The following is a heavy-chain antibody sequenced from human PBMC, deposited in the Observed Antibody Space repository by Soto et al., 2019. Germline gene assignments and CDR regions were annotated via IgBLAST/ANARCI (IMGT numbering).Heavy chain of an antibody. CDR3: AKDNKVEGYSYGHPFYSYGMDV. V-gene: IGHV3-30*18. CDR1: GFTFSSYG. CDR2: ISYDGSNK. D-gene: IGHD5-18*01. Sequence: PGGSLRLSCAASGFTFSSYGMHWVRQAPGKGLEWVAVISYDGSNKYYADSVKGRFTISRDNSKNTLYLQMNSLRAEDTAVYYCAKDNKVEGYSYGHPFYSYGMDVWGQGTTVTVSS. J-gene: IGHJ6*02.